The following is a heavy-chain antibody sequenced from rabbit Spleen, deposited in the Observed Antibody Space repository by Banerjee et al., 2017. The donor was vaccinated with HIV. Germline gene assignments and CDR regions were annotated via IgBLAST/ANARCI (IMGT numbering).Heavy chain of an antibody. V-gene: IGHV1S40*01. CDR3: ARDLVGVIGWNFYL. CDR1: GFSFNSNDY. Sequence: QSLEESGGGLVQPEGSLTLTCKASGFSFNSNDYMCWVRQAPGKGLEWIACINAATAKPVYATWAKGRFTISRTSSTTVTLRMTSLTAADTATYFCARDLVGVIGWNFYLWGQGTLVTVS. D-gene: IGHD1-1*01. CDR2: INAATAKP. J-gene: IGHJ4*01.